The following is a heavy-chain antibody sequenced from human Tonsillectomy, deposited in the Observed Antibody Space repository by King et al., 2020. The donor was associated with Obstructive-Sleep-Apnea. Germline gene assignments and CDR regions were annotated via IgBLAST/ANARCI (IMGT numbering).Heavy chain of an antibody. CDR1: GYNLTSYG. J-gene: IGHJ4*02. CDR3: VRECGGDCNSDFDY. V-gene: IGHV7-4-1*02. D-gene: IGHD2-21*02. CDR2: INTKTGKP. Sequence: VQLVQSGSELKKPGASVKVACKASGYNLTSYGMNWVRQAPGQGPEWMGWINTKTGKPTYAQGFKGRFVFSLDTSISTANLHISSLKAEDTAVYYCVRECGGDCNSDFDYWGQGTLVTVSS.